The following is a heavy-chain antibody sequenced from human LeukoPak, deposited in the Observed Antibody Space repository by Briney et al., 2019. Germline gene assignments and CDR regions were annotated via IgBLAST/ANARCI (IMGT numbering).Heavy chain of an antibody. CDR1: GFTFSSYG. V-gene: IGHV3-30*03. D-gene: IGHD2-2*01. Sequence: GGSLRLSCAASGFTFSSYGMHWVRQAPGKGLEWVAVISYDGSNKYYADSVKGRFTISRDNSKNTLYLQMNSLRAEDTAVYYCARDEYCSRTSCYGRDYYYYGMDVWGQGTTVTVSS. CDR2: ISYDGSNK. J-gene: IGHJ6*02. CDR3: ARDEYCSRTSCYGRDYYYYGMDV.